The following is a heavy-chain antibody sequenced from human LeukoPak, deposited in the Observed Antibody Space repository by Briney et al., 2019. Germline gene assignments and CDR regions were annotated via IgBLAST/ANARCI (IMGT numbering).Heavy chain of an antibody. V-gene: IGHV4-34*01. D-gene: IGHD1-26*01. J-gene: IGHJ5*02. CDR1: GFTFSSYA. Sequence: PGGSLRLSCAASGFTFSSYAMSWIRQPPGKGLEWIGEINHSGSTNHNPSLKSRVTISVDTSKNQFSLKLSSVTAADTAVYYCARHKASGSYGLNWFDPWGQGTLVIVSS. CDR3: ARHKASGSYGLNWFDP. CDR2: INHSGST.